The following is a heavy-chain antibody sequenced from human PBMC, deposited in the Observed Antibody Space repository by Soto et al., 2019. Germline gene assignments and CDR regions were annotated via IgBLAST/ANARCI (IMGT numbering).Heavy chain of an antibody. D-gene: IGHD3-3*01. V-gene: IGHV4-59*01. CDR1: GGSISSYY. CDR2: IYYSGST. CDR3: ARALERAFDY. J-gene: IGHJ4*02. Sequence: PSETLSLTCTVSGGSISSYYWSWIRQPPGKGLEWIGYIYYSGSTNYNPSLKSRVTISVDTSKNQFSLKLSSVTAADTAVYYRARALERAFDYWGQGTLVTVSS.